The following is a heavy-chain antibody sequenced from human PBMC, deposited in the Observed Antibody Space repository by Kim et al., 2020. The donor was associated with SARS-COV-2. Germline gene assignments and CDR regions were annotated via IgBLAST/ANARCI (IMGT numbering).Heavy chain of an antibody. V-gene: IGHV7-4-1*01. CDR3: ARVFWGGDRYLDF. Sequence: ASVKVSCKASGYTFTNFARNWVRQAPGQGLEWMGWSNADTGSATYAQGFTGRFVFSLDTSVSSASLHICSLEAEDTALYYFARVFWGGDRYLDFWGHVTL. CDR2: SNADTGSA. D-gene: IGHD3-16*02. J-gene: IGHJ4*01. CDR1: GYTFTNFA.